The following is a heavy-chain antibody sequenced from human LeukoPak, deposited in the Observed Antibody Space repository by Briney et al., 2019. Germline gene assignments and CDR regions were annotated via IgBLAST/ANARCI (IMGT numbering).Heavy chain of an antibody. CDR3: ARDFVWSGYPDY. CDR2: IKQDEREK. J-gene: IGHJ4*02. D-gene: IGHD3-3*01. V-gene: IGHV3-7*01. Sequence: PGGSLRLSCAASGFTFSSNWMSWVRQAPGKGLEWVANIKQDEREKYYVDSVKGRFTISRDNAKNSLYLQMNSLRAEDTAVYYCARDFVWSGYPDYWGQGTLVTVSS. CDR1: GFTFSSNW.